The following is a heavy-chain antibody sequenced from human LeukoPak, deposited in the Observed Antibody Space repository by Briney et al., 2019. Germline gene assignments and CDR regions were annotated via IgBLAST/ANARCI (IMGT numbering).Heavy chain of an antibody. Sequence: SETLSLTCTVSGGSISSYYWSWIRQPPGKGLEWIGEINHSGSTNYNPSLKSRVTLSVDTSKNQFSLKLSSVTAADTAVYYCARAITMVRGVWAFDYWGQGTLVTVSS. V-gene: IGHV4-34*01. CDR1: GGSISSYY. CDR2: INHSGST. J-gene: IGHJ4*02. CDR3: ARAITMVRGVWAFDY. D-gene: IGHD3-10*01.